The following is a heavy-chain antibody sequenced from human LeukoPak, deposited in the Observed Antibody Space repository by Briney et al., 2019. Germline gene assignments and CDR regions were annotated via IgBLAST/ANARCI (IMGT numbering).Heavy chain of an antibody. CDR3: ARGVHYYGSGSYYNNYYYYMDV. V-gene: IGHV4-59*01. D-gene: IGHD3-10*01. Sequence: SETLSLTCTVSGGSISSYYWSWIRQPPGKGLEWIGYIYYSGSTNYNPSLKSRVTISVDTSKNQFSLKLSSVTAADTAVYYCARGVHYYGSGSYYNNYYYYMDVWGKGTTVTVSS. CDR1: GGSISSYY. CDR2: IYYSGST. J-gene: IGHJ6*03.